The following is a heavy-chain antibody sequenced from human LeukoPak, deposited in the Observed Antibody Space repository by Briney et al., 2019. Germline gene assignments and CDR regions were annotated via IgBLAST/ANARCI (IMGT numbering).Heavy chain of an antibody. J-gene: IGHJ4*02. CDR2: IYYSGTS. CDR1: GGSISSGDYY. D-gene: IGHD1-14*01. V-gene: IGHV4-30-4*01. Sequence: NASETLSLTCTVSGGSISSGDYYWSWIRQPPGKGLEWIGYIYYSGTSYYNPSLKSRVTISLDTSKNQFSLKLSSVTAAETAVYYCARVLSGTFGYWGQGTLVTVSS. CDR3: ARVLSGTFGY.